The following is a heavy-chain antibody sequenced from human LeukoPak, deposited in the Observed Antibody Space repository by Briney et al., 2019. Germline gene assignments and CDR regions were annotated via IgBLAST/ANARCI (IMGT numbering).Heavy chain of an antibody. CDR3: ARDVGYYDILTGDY. CDR2: ISAYNGNT. V-gene: IGHV1-18*01. J-gene: IGHJ4*02. CDR1: GYTFTSYG. Sequence: ASVKVSCKASGYTFTSYGISWVRQAPGQGLEWMGWISAYNGNTNYAQKLQGRVTMTTDTSTSTAYVELRSLRSDDTAVYYCARDVGYYDILTGDYWGQGTLVTVSS. D-gene: IGHD3-9*01.